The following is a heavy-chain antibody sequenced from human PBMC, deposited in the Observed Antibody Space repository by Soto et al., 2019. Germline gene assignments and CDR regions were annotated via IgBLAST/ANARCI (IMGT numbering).Heavy chain of an antibody. CDR1: GGTFSSYA. V-gene: IGHV1-69*06. CDR3: ARSGDSSGYYRV. D-gene: IGHD3-22*01. J-gene: IGHJ4*02. Sequence: SVKVSCKASGGTFSSYAISWVRQAPGQGLKWMGGIIPIFGTANYAQKFQGRVTITADKSTSTAYMELSSLRSEDTAVYYCARSGDSSGYYRVWGQGTLVTVSS. CDR2: IIPIFGTA.